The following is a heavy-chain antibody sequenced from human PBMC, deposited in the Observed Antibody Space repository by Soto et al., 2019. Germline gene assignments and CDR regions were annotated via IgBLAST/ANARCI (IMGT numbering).Heavy chain of an antibody. CDR3: ARSVFP. V-gene: IGHV4-31*03. CDR2: IYYSGFT. CDR1: GGSITSGGYY. Sequence: QVQLQESGPGLVKPSQTLSLTCTVSGGSITSGGYYWSWIRQHPGKGLEWIGYIYYSGFTYYNPPPXSXLTISVDTSKNQFSLKLSSVTAADTAVYYCARSVFPWGQGTLVTVSS. J-gene: IGHJ5*02.